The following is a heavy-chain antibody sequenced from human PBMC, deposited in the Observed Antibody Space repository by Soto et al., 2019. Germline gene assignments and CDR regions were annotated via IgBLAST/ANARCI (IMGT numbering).Heavy chain of an antibody. V-gene: IGHV2-5*02. CDR1: GFSLSTSGVG. J-gene: IGHJ4*02. Sequence: SGPTLVNPTQTLTLTCTFSGFSLSTSGVGVGWIRQPPGKALEWLALIYWDDDKRYRPSLKSRLTITKDTSKNQVVLTMTNMVPVDTATYYWAHRVSGNYARLDYFHYWGQ. D-gene: IGHD1-26*01. CDR3: AHRVSGNYARLDYFHY. CDR2: IYWDDDK.